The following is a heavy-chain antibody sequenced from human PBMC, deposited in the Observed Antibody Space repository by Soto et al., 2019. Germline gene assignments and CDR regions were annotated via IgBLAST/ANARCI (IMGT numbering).Heavy chain of an antibody. J-gene: IGHJ6*02. Sequence: GESLKISCKGSGYSFTSYWISWVRQMPGKGLEWMGRIDPSDSYTNYSPSFQGHVTISADKSISTAYLQWSSLKASDTAMYYCDVDTPDAKGYSYGLDVWGQGTTVTVSS. CDR2: IDPSDSYT. V-gene: IGHV5-10-1*01. CDR1: GYSFTSYW. CDR3: DVDTPDAKGYSYGLDV. D-gene: IGHD1-1*01.